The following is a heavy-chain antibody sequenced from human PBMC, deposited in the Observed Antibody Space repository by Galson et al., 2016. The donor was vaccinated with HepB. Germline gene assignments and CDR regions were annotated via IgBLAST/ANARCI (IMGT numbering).Heavy chain of an antibody. Sequence: SLRLSCAASGFIFSDARMTWVRQAPGGGLEWIGRIKTRVDGGTTDYNTPVKDRFIISRDDSENTLFLQMTGLKIEETGVYYCTTKRGRGVHYPEGFDFWGPGTLVTVTS. CDR1: GFIFSDAR. CDR3: TTKRGRGVHYPEGFDF. J-gene: IGHJ3*01. CDR2: IKTRVDGGTT. D-gene: IGHD4/OR15-4a*01. V-gene: IGHV3-15*01.